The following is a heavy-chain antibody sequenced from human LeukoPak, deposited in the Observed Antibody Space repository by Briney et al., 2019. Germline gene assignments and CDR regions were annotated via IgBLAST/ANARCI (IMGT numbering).Heavy chain of an antibody. CDR3: AREEVSYYYGSGKY. V-gene: IGHV1-18*01. CDR1: GYTFTSYG. CDR2: ISAYNGNT. D-gene: IGHD3-10*01. J-gene: IGHJ4*02. Sequence: ASVKVSCKASGYTFTSYGISWVRQAPGQGLEWMGWISAYNGNTNYAQKLQGRVTMTADTSTSTAYMELRSLRSDDTVVYYCAREEVSYYYGSGKYWGQGTLVTVSS.